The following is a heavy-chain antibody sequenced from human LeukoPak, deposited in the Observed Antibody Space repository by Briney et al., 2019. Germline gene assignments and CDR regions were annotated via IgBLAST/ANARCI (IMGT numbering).Heavy chain of an antibody. CDR2: IYYSGST. V-gene: IGHV4-59*01. CDR3: AREYSSSDDAFDI. Sequence: SETLSLTYTVSGGSISSYYWSWIRQPPGKGLEWIGYIYYSGSTNYNPSLKSRVTISVDTSKNQFSLKLSSVTAADTAVYYCAREYSSSDDAFDIWGQGTMVTVSS. D-gene: IGHD6-6*01. CDR1: GGSISSYY. J-gene: IGHJ3*02.